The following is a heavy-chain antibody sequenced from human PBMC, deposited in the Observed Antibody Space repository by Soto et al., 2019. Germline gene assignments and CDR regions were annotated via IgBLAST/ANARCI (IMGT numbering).Heavy chain of an antibody. CDR2: INPNSGGT. D-gene: IGHD2-2*01. CDR3: ARAVGYCSSTSCYLGGYYYYGMDV. J-gene: IGHJ6*02. CDR1: GYTFTGYY. V-gene: IGHV1-2*02. Sequence: GASVKVSCKASGYTFTGYYMHWVRQAPGQGLEWMRWINPNSGGTNYAQKFQGRVTMTRDTSISTAYMELSRLRSDDTAVYYCARAVGYCSSTSCYLGGYYYYGMDVWGQGTTVTVSS.